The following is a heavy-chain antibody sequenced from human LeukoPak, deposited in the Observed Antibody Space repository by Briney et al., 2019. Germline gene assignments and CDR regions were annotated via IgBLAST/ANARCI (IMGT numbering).Heavy chain of an antibody. Sequence: SETLSLTCAGSGGSINSGGYSWSWLRQPPGRGLEWIGYISSTGSTYYNLSLKSRLSISSDTSKNQFSLNLSSVTAADTAVFYCARLGLTQDAFDIWGQGTVVTVSS. CDR1: GGSINSGGYS. D-gene: IGHD1-26*01. J-gene: IGHJ3*02. CDR2: ISSTGST. CDR3: ARLGLTQDAFDI. V-gene: IGHV4-30-4*07.